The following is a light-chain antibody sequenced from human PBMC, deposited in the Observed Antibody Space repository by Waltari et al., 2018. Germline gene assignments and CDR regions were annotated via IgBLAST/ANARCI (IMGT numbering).Light chain of an antibody. J-gene: IGLJ1*01. CDR1: NSDVGDYKS. CDR3: CSYTRRGPAYV. V-gene: IGLV2-14*01. CDR2: EVG. Sequence: QSALTQPASVSGSPGQSITISCTGSNSDVGDYKSVSWYQQHPGRAPKLIIYEVGNRPSGVSNRFSGSKSGNPASLTISGLQAEDEADYYCCSYTRRGPAYVFGAGTKVTVL.